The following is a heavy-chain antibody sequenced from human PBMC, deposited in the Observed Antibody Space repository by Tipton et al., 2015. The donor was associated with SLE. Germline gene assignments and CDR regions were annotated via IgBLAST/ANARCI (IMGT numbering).Heavy chain of an antibody. Sequence: QVQLVQSGGGVVQPGRSLRLSCAASGFTFSSYAMHWVRQAPGKGLECVAVISYDGSNKNYADSVKGRFTISRDNSKNTLYLQMNSLRSEDATVYYCAKGSTAISGTMAYWGQGTLVTVSS. CDR2: ISYDGSNK. V-gene: IGHV3-30*04. D-gene: IGHD1-1*01. J-gene: IGHJ4*02. CDR3: AKGSTAISGTMAY. CDR1: GFTFSSYA.